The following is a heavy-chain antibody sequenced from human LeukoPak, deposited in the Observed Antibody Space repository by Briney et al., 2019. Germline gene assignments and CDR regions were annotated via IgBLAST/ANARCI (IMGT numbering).Heavy chain of an antibody. D-gene: IGHD2-15*01. J-gene: IGHJ6*02. V-gene: IGHV3-30*03. CDR1: GFTFRNYC. CDR2: ITEDGSDK. Sequence: GGSLRLSCAAAGFTFRNYCMRWVRQAPGKGLEWVADITEDGSDKYYVDSVKGRFTISRDNSKNTLYLQMNSLRAEDTAVYYCARGRPWADYYYGMDVWGQGTTVTVSS. CDR3: ARGRPWADYYYGMDV.